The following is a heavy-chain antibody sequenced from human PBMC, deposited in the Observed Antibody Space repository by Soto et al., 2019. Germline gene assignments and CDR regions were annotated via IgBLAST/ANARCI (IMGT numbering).Heavy chain of an antibody. J-gene: IGHJ4*02. D-gene: IGHD6-13*01. CDR3: TRVRFSSWYAVDY. CDR2: IRSKAYGGTT. V-gene: IGHV3-49*03. CDR1: GFTFGDYA. Sequence: GGSLRLSCTASGFTFGDYAMSWFRQAPGKGLEWVGFIRSKAYGGTTEYAASVKGRFTISRDDSKSIAYLQMNSLKTEDTAVYYCTRVRFSSWYAVDYWGQGTLVTVSS.